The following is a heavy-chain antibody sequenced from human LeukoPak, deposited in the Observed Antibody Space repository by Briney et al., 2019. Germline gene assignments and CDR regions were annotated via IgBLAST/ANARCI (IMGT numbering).Heavy chain of an antibody. D-gene: IGHD6-19*01. V-gene: IGHV4-59*01. CDR3: ARGIAVAGTLFDY. Sequence: PSETLSLTCTVSGGSISSYYWSWIRQPPGKGLEWIGYIYYSGSTNYNPSLKSRVTISEDTSKNQFSLKLSSVTAADTAVYYCARGIAVAGTLFDYWGQGTLVTVSS. J-gene: IGHJ4*02. CDR1: GGSISSYY. CDR2: IYYSGST.